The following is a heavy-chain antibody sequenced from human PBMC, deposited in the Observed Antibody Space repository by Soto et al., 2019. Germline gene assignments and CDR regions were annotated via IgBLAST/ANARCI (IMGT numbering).Heavy chain of an antibody. CDR2: IRSRVNSYAR. CDR1: GFTFSGSS. D-gene: IGHD1-26*01. V-gene: IGHV3-73*02. CDR3: TRRGTDRWDSGIGY. J-gene: IGHJ4*02. Sequence: EVQLVESGGGLVQSGVSLKLSCAASGFTFSGSSMHWVRQASGKGLEWVGRIRSRVNSYARAYAASVEGRFIISRDDSKNTTYLQMNSLKTEDTAVYYCTRRGTDRWDSGIGYWGEGTLVTVAS.